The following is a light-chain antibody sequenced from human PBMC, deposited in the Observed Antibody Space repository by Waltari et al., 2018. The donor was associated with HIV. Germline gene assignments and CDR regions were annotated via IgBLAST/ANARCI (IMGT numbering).Light chain of an antibody. V-gene: IGKV1-39*01. Sequence: DIQMTQSPSSLSASIGDRVTITCRASQSISNYLNWYQQKPGQAPKLLIYSASSLQSGVPSRFSGSGSGTDFTLIISSLQPEDFATYYCQQSYSSLLFTFGPGTKVDIK. CDR3: QQSYSSLLFT. J-gene: IGKJ3*01. CDR1: QSISNY. CDR2: SAS.